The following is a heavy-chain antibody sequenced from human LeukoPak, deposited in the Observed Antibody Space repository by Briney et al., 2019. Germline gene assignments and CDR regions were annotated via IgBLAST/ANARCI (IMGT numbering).Heavy chain of an antibody. CDR2: IYYSGST. J-gene: IGHJ4*02. CDR3: ANLRRYDSSGYYSDY. CDR1: GGSISSYF. V-gene: IGHV4-59*08. Sequence: SETLSLTCTVSGGSISSYFWSWIRQPPGKGLEWIGYIYYSGSTNYNPSLKSRITISVDTSKNQFSLKLSSVTAADTAVYYCANLRRYDSSGYYSDYWGQGTLVTVSP. D-gene: IGHD3-22*01.